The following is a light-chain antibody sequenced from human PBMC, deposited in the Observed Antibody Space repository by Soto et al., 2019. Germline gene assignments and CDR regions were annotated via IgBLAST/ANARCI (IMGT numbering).Light chain of an antibody. CDR2: KAS. CDR1: QSLVYSDGSAY. CDR3: LQGTHWPYT. J-gene: IGKJ2*01. V-gene: IGKV2-30*01. Sequence: DVVMTQSPLSLSVTLGQPASISCRSTQSLVYSDGSAYLNWFHQRPGQSPRRLIYKASNRDAGVPDRVSGSGAGTDVTLMISRVEAEDVGVYYGLQGTHWPYTFGQGTKLEIK.